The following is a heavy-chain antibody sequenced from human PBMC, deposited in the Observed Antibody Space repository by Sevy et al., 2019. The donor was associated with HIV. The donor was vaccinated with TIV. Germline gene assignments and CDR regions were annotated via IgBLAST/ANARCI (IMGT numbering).Heavy chain of an antibody. V-gene: IGHV3-13*01. D-gene: IGHD7-27*01. Sequence: GGSLRLSCAASGFTFSSYDMHWVRRATGKGLEWVSALGTAGDTYDPGSVNGRFTISRENAKNSLYLQMNSLRAGDTAAYYCARGSWGAFDIWGQGTMVTVSS. CDR3: ARGSWGAFDI. J-gene: IGHJ3*02. CDR1: GFTFSSYD. CDR2: LGTAGDT.